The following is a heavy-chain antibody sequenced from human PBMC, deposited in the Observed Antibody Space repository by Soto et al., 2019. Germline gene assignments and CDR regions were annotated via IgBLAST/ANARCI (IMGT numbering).Heavy chain of an antibody. CDR2: IYYSGST. J-gene: IGHJ6*02. CDR1: GGSISSGGYY. CDR3: ARDLKVLAARPNYYYGMDV. Sequence: SETLSLTCTVSGGSISSGGYYWSWIHQHPGKGLEWIGYIYYSGSTYYNPSLKSRVTISVDTSKNQFSLKLSSVTAADTAVYYCARDLKVLAARPNYYYGMDVWGQGTTVTVSS. D-gene: IGHD6-6*01. V-gene: IGHV4-31*03.